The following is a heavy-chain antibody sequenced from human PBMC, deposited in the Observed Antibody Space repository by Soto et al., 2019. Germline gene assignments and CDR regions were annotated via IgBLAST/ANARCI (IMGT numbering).Heavy chain of an antibody. CDR1: GFTFDDYG. Sequence: GGSLRLSCAASGFTFDDYGMSWVRQAPGKGLEWVSGINWNGGSTGYADSVKGRFTISRDNAKNSLYLQMNSLRAEDTALYYCARATYYYDSSGSPRPYYFDYWGQGTLVTVSS. CDR3: ARATYYYDSSGSPRPYYFDY. J-gene: IGHJ4*02. D-gene: IGHD3-22*01. V-gene: IGHV3-20*04. CDR2: INWNGGST.